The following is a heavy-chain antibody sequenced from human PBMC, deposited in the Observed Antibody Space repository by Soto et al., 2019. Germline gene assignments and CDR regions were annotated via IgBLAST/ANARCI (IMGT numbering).Heavy chain of an antibody. V-gene: IGHV3-33*08. Sequence: GGSLRLSCAASGFTFSSYAMSWVRQAPGKGLEWVAVIWYDGSNKYYADSVKGRFTISRDNSKNTLYLQMNSLRAEDTAVYYCARDIVGATPDYYYGMDVWGQGTTVTVSS. CDR1: GFTFSSYA. CDR2: IWYDGSNK. J-gene: IGHJ6*02. D-gene: IGHD1-26*01. CDR3: ARDIVGATPDYYYGMDV.